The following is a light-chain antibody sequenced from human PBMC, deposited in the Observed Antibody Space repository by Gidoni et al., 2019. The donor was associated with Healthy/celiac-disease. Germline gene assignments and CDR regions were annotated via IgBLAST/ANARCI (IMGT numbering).Light chain of an antibody. V-gene: IGKV4-1*01. J-gene: IGKJ2*01. Sequence: DIVMTQSPDSLAAYLGERATINCKSSQCVLYSSNNKNYLAWYQQKPGQPPKLLIYWASTRESGVPDRFSGSGSGTDFTLTISSLQAEDVAVYYCQQYYSTPYTFGQGTKLEIK. CDR1: QCVLYSSNNKNY. CDR2: WAS. CDR3: QQYYSTPYT.